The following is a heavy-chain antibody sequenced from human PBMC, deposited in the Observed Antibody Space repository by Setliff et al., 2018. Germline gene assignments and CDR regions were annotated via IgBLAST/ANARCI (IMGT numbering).Heavy chain of an antibody. J-gene: IGHJ4*01. D-gene: IGHD5-18*01. V-gene: IGHV3-7*04. Sequence: PGGSLRLSCAASGFTFSSYWMSWVRQAPGKGLEWVAVIWYDGSETYYVDSVKGRFTISRDNPNNSLYLQMNNLRAEDTAVYYCARGGYSYGYWGHGTLVTVSS. CDR3: ARGGYSYGY. CDR1: GFTFSSYW. CDR2: IWYDGSET.